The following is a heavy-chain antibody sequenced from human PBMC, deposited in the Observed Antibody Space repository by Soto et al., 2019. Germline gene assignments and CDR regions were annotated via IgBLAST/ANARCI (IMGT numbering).Heavy chain of an antibody. D-gene: IGHD3-22*01. CDR3: ARDITMIYGY. Sequence: PGESLKISCKASGYSFTSYWIGWVRQMPGKGLEWMGVIYPSDSDSRYSPSFQGQVTISADKSIRTVYLQWSSLKASDTAMYYCARDITMIYGYWGQGTLVTVSS. V-gene: IGHV5-51*01. J-gene: IGHJ4*02. CDR2: IYPSDSDS. CDR1: GYSFTSYW.